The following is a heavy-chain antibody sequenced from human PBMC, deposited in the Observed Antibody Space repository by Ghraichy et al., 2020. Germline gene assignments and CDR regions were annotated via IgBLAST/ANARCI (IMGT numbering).Heavy chain of an antibody. V-gene: IGHV4-4*02. CDR3: ATHKWELFHFDY. Sequence: SETLSLTCAVSGGSISSSNWWSWVRQPPGKGLEWIGEIYHRGSTNYNPSLKSRVTISVDKSKNQFSLKLTSVTAADTAVYYCATHKWELFHFDYWGQGTLVTVSS. CDR2: IYHRGST. CDR1: GGSISSSNW. D-gene: IGHD1-26*01. J-gene: IGHJ4*02.